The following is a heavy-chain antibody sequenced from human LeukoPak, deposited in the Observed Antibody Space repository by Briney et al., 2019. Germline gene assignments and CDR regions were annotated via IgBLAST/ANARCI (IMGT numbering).Heavy chain of an antibody. CDR1: GYTFTGYY. Sequence: GASVKVSCKASGYTFTGYYMHWVRQAPGQGLEWMGWINPNSGGTNYAQKFQGRVTMTRDTSISTAYMELSRLRSDDTAVYYCAREMTTVTRGYDYWGQGTLVTVSS. CDR2: INPNSGGT. CDR3: AREMTTVTRGYDY. V-gene: IGHV1-2*02. J-gene: IGHJ4*02. D-gene: IGHD4-17*01.